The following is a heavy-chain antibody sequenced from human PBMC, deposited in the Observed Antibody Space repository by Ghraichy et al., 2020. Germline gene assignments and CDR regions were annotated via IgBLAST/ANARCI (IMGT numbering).Heavy chain of an antibody. CDR3: ARGLNVEMATIVDY. V-gene: IGHV4-34*01. J-gene: IGHJ4*02. CDR1: GGSFSGYY. D-gene: IGHD5-24*01. Sequence: SETLSLTCAVYGGSFSGYYWSWIRQPPGKGLEWIGEINHSGSTNYNPSLKSRVTISVDTSKNQFSLKLSSVTAADTAVYYCARGLNVEMATIVDYWGQGTLVTVSS. CDR2: INHSGST.